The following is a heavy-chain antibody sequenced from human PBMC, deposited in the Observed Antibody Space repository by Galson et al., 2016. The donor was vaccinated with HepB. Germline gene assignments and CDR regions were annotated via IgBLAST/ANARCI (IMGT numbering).Heavy chain of an antibody. Sequence: CAASGVTVSNNYMSWVRQAPGRGLEWVSVLYSGGDTYYADSVKGRFTISRDNFENTVYLQMNSLRAEDTAIYYCARDTWTWNGGQGTLVTVSS. D-gene: IGHD3/OR15-3a*01. J-gene: IGHJ4*02. CDR3: ARDTWTWN. V-gene: IGHV3-66*01. CDR1: GVTVSNNY. CDR2: LYSGGDT.